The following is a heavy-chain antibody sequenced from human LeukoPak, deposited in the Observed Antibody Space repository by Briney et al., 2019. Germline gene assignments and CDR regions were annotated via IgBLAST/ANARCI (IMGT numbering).Heavy chain of an antibody. V-gene: IGHV4-34*01. CDR1: GGSFSDYY. Sequence: SATLTLPCAVSGGSFSDYYWSGIRLHPGKGLEWIGEINHSGSTNYNPSLKSRVTISVDTSKNQFSLKLSSVTAADTAVYYCARGRHVDSSGYYADYWGQGTLVTVSS. CDR2: INHSGST. D-gene: IGHD3-22*01. CDR3: ARGRHVDSSGYYADY. J-gene: IGHJ4*02.